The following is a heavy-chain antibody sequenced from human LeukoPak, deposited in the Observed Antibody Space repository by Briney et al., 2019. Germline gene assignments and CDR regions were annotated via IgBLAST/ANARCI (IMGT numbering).Heavy chain of an antibody. CDR1: GGTFSSYA. CDR2: IIPILGIA. J-gene: IGHJ3*02. D-gene: IGHD3-22*01. V-gene: IGHV1-69*04. CDR3: ARVRDSSAFDI. Sequence: SVKVSCKASGGTFSSYAISWERQAPGQGLEWMGRIIPILGIANYVQKFQGRVTITADKSTSTAYMELSSLRSEDTAVYYCARVRDSSAFDIWGQGTMVTVSS.